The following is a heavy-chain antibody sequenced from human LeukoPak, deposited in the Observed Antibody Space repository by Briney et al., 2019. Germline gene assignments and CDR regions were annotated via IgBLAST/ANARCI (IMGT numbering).Heavy chain of an antibody. D-gene: IGHD6-13*01. CDR3: ATGEQLALVDI. CDR1: GFTFSDYY. CDR2: ISSSSSYT. V-gene: IGHV3-11*03. J-gene: IGHJ3*02. Sequence: GGSLRLSCAATGFTFSDYYMNWIRQAPGKGLEWVSYISSSSSYTNYADSVKGRFTISRDNAKKLLYLQMNSLRAEDTAVYYCATGEQLALVDIWGQGTMVTVSS.